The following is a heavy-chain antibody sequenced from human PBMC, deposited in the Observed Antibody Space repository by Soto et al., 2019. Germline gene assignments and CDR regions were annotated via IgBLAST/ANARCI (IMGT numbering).Heavy chain of an antibody. J-gene: IGHJ6*02. CDR1: GFTFSSYA. CDR3: AKVSGSGWPYYYYGMDV. D-gene: IGHD6-19*01. V-gene: IGHV3-23*01. CDR2: ISGSGGST. Sequence: GGSLRLSCAASGFTFSSYAMSWVRQAPGKGLEWVSAISGSGGSTYYADSVKGRFTISRDNSKNTLYLQMNSLRAEDTAVYYCAKVSGSGWPYYYYGMDVWGQGTTVTVSS.